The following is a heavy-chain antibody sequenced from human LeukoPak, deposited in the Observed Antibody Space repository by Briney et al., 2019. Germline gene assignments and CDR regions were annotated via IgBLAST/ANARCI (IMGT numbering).Heavy chain of an antibody. CDR3: AKGRVDYGSGSYYYYYYMDV. J-gene: IGHJ6*03. V-gene: IGHV3-30*02. Sequence: GGSLRLSCAASGFTFSSYGMHWVRQAPGKGLEWVAFIRYDGSNKYYADSVKGRFTISRDNSKNTLYLQMNSLRAEDTAVYYCAKGRVDYGSGSYYYYYYMDVWGKGTTVTISS. CDR1: GFTFSSYG. D-gene: IGHD3-10*01. CDR2: IRYDGSNK.